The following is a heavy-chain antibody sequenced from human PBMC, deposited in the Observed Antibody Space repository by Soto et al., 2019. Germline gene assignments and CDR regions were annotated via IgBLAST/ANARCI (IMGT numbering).Heavy chain of an antibody. J-gene: IGHJ5*02. Sequence: QVQLVQPGAEVRKPGASVKVSCKASGDTFTNFDFNWMRQPTGQGLEWIGWMRANSGDTGHAQKFQGRVSMTRDTSMSTAYMEPSSLRAEDTAVYYCARYIYGQGFKAWGQGTLVFVSS. CDR1: GDTFTNFD. CDR2: MRANSGDT. D-gene: IGHD3-3*02. CDR3: ARYIYGQGFKA. V-gene: IGHV1-8*01.